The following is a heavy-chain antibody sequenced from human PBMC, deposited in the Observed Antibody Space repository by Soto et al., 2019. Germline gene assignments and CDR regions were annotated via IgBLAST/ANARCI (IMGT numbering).Heavy chain of an antibody. CDR1: GDSVSGGYY. V-gene: IGHV4-31*03. CDR3: ARDRGSYGMDV. J-gene: IGHJ6*02. Sequence: QVQLQESGPGLVKPSQTLSLTCTVSGDSVSGGYYWSWVRQRPRKGLEWIGYVSPIGTPYYSPSLNSRVSISIDTSKNQLSVEVRSVTAADTAVYYCARDRGSYGMDVWGQGTTVTVSS. CDR2: VSPIGTP.